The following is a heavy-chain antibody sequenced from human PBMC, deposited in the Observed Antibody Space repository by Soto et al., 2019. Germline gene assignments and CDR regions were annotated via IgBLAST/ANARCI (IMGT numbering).Heavy chain of an antibody. CDR1: GFTIRSYG. J-gene: IGHJ5*02. CDR2: ISDDGSNK. Sequence: GGSMRLSCAASGFTIRSYGMHWVSQAKGKGLEWVVVISDDGSNKYYADSVKGRFTISRDNSKNTLYLQMNSLRAEDTAVYYCPKDHYVNSGYYQFDPLGQGTLVTVSS. V-gene: IGHV3-30*18. CDR3: PKDHYVNSGYYQFDP. D-gene: IGHD3-22*01.